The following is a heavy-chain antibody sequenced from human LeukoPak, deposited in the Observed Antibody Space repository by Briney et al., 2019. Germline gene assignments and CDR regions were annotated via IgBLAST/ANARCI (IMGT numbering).Heavy chain of an antibody. J-gene: IGHJ5*02. CDR1: GYTYTGYY. CDR2: INPNSGGT. V-gene: IGHV1-2*06. Sequence: ASVKVSCKASGYTYTGYYMHWVRQAPGQGLEWMGRINPNSGGTNYAQKFQGRVTMTRDTSISTAHMELSRLRSDDTAVYYCARDHCSGGSCYWPFDPWGQGTLVTVSS. D-gene: IGHD2-15*01. CDR3: ARDHCSGGSCYWPFDP.